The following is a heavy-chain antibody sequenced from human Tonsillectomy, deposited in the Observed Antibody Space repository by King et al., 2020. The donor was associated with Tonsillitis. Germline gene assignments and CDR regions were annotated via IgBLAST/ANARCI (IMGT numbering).Heavy chain of an antibody. Sequence: QLVQSGGGLIQPGRSLRLSCAASGFTFDDYAMHWVRQAPGKGLEWVSGISWNSGSIGYADSVKGRFTISRDNAKNSLYLQMNSLRAEDTALYYCAKDPDAAMDPYYFDYWGQGTLVTVSS. J-gene: IGHJ4*02. V-gene: IGHV3-9*01. CDR2: ISWNSGSI. CDR3: AKDPDAAMDPYYFDY. CDR1: GFTFDDYA. D-gene: IGHD5-18*01.